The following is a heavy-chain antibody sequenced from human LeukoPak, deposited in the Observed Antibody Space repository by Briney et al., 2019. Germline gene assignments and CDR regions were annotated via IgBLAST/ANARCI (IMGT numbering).Heavy chain of an antibody. CDR1: GYSISSGYY. Sequence: PSETLSLTCTVSGYSISSGYYWGWIRQPPGKGLEWIGSIYHSGSTYYNPSLKSRVTISVDTSKNQFSLKLSSVTAADTAVYYCAGKEWFYIGGDYWGQGTLVTVSS. J-gene: IGHJ4*02. CDR3: AGKEWFYIGGDY. V-gene: IGHV4-38-2*02. CDR2: IYHSGST. D-gene: IGHD3-3*01.